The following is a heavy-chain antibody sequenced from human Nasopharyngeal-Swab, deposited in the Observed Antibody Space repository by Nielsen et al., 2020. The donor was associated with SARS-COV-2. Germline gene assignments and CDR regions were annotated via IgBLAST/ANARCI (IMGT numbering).Heavy chain of an antibody. CDR2: IYSGGST. V-gene: IGHV3-53*01. Sequence: GESLKISCVASGFTFSDYYMSWVRQAPGKGLEWVSVIYSGGSTYYADSVKGRFTISRDNSKNTLYLQMNSLRAEDTAMYYCARANPSYGMDVWGQGTTVTVSS. CDR3: ARANPSYGMDV. CDR1: GFTFSDYY. J-gene: IGHJ6*02.